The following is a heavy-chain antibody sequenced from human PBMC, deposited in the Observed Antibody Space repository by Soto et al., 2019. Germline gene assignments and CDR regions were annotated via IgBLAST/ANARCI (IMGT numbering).Heavy chain of an antibody. CDR3: AKDRRKQGYCSGGSCYSYYYYGMDV. Sequence: PGGSLRLSCAASGFTFSSYGMHSVRQAPGKGLEWVAVISYDGSNKYYADSVKGRFTISRDNSKNTLYLQMNSLRAEDTAVYYCAKDRRKQGYCSGGSCYSYYYYGMDVWGQGTTVTVSS. CDR2: ISYDGSNK. J-gene: IGHJ6*02. CDR1: GFTFSSYG. V-gene: IGHV3-30*18. D-gene: IGHD2-15*01.